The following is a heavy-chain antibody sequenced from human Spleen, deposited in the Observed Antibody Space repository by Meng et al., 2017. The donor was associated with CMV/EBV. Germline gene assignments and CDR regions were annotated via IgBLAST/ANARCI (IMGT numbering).Heavy chain of an antibody. J-gene: IGHJ6*02. D-gene: IGHD5-24*01. CDR2: IYYSGST. CDR3: ATEREYYYGMDV. Sequence: GSLRLSCTVSGGSISSSSYYWGWIRQPPGKGLEWIGSIYYSGSTNYNPSLKSRVTISVDTSKNQFSLKLSSVTAADTAVYYCATEREYYYGMDVWGQGTTVTVSS. CDR1: GGSISSSSYY. V-gene: IGHV4-39*07.